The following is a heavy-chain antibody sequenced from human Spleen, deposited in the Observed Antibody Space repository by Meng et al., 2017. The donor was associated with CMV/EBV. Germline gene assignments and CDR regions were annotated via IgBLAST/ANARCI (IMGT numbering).Heavy chain of an antibody. CDR2: INNSGST. V-gene: IGHV4-34*01. J-gene: IGHJ4*02. CDR1: GWSITAYC. D-gene: IGHD6-19*01. CDR3: ARRRTRGWSSLLYYDS. Sequence: GWSITAYCWSWVRQPPGKGLEWIGEINNSGSTNSNPSLKSRVTVLVDRSKNQFSLMMTSVTAADTAVYYCARRRTRGWSSLLYYDSWGQGTLVTVSS.